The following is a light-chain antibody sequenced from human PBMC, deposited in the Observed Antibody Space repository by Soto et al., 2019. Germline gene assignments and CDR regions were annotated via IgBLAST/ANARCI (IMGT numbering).Light chain of an antibody. CDR3: QQFNSYSWT. Sequence: SQMTSSRSALYASVGDRVTITCRASQSISSWLAWYQQKPGKAPKLLIYDASSLESGVPSRFSGSGSGTEFTLTISSLQPDDFATYYCQQFNSYSWTFGQGTKVDI. CDR2: DAS. V-gene: IGKV1-5*01. CDR1: QSISSW. J-gene: IGKJ1*01.